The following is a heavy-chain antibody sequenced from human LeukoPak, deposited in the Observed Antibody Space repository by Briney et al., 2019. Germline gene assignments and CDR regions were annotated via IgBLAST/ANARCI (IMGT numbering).Heavy chain of an antibody. Sequence: SVKVSCKASGDTFSNYAISWVRLAPGQGLEWMGAITKFGSTNYAHNFVGRVTMTADKSTSTAYMELSSLKSDDTAVYYCARDRSGYGNYFDFWARELWSPSPQ. D-gene: IGHD5-18*01. J-gene: IGHJ4*02. CDR3: ARDRSGYGNYFDF. CDR2: ITKFGST. CDR1: GDTFSNYA. V-gene: IGHV1-69*06.